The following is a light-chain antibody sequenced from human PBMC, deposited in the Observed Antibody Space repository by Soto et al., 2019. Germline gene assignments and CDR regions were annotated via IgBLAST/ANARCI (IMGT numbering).Light chain of an antibody. Sequence: DIQMTQSPSSLSASVGDRVTITCQASQAISNYLNWYQQKPGKAPKLLIYDASNLETGVPSRFRGSGSGTDFSFTISSLQPEDIGTYYCQQYANLPYTFGQGTKLEIK. CDR3: QQYANLPYT. V-gene: IGKV1-33*01. CDR1: QAISNY. J-gene: IGKJ2*01. CDR2: DAS.